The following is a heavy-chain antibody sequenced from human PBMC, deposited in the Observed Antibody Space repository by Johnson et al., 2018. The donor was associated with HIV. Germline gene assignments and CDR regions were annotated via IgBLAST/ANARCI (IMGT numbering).Heavy chain of an antibody. CDR2: ISSSGSTI. CDR3: ARDQSNGWNRGAFDI. V-gene: IGHV3-11*04. Sequence: QVQLVESGGGLVKPGGSLRLSCAGSGFTFSDHYMSWVRQAPGKGLEWVSYISSSGSTIYYADSVKGRFTISRDNSKNTLYLHMNSLRAEDTAVYYCARDQSNGWNRGAFDIWGQGTMVTVSS. D-gene: IGHD6-19*01. J-gene: IGHJ3*02. CDR1: GFTFSDHY.